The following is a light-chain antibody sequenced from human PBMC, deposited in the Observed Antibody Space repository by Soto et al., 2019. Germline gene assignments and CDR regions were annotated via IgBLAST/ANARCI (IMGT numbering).Light chain of an antibody. CDR2: GNS. CDR3: QSYDSSLSGSEV. Sequence: QSALTQPPSVSGAPGQRVTISCTGRSSNIGAGYDVHWYQQLPGTAPKLLIYGNSNRPSGVPDRFSGSKSGTSASLAITGLQAEDEADYYCQSYDSSLSGSEVFGTGTKLTVL. J-gene: IGLJ1*01. CDR1: SSNIGAGYD. V-gene: IGLV1-40*01.